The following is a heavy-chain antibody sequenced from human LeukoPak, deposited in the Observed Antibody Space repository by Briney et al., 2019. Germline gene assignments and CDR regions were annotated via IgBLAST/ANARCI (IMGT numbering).Heavy chain of an antibody. V-gene: IGHV4-39*01. J-gene: IGHJ3*02. D-gene: IGHD2-21*01. CDR3: ARLLCLGAVDI. CDR2: IHYTGST. Sequence: SETLSLTCTVSGGSISSHNYYYGCIRQPPGKGLEWIGIIHYTGSTYYKPSLQSRVTISVDTSKNQFSLKLTSVTAADTAVYYCARLLCLGAVDIWGQGTMVTVSS. CDR1: GGSISSHNYY.